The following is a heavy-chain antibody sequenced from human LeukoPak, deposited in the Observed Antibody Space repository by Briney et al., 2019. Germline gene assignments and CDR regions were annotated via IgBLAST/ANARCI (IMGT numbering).Heavy chain of an antibody. V-gene: IGHV5-51*01. Sequence: GESLKISCKGSGYSFTSSWIAWVRQMPGKGLEWMGIIYLGDSDTRYSPSFQGQVTISADKSISTAHLQWSSLKASDTALYFCVYCSGGSSSYGMDVWGQGTTVTVSS. D-gene: IGHD2-15*01. CDR3: VYCSGGSSSYGMDV. CDR1: GYSFTSSW. CDR2: IYLGDSDT. J-gene: IGHJ6*02.